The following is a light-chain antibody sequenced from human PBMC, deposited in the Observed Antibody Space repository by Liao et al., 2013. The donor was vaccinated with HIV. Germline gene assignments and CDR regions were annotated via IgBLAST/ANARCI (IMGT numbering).Light chain of an antibody. CDR1: NIGGKS. CDR2: YDS. V-gene: IGLV3-21*04. CDR3: QVWDSGSDHPGV. J-gene: IGLJ3*02. Sequence: SYVLTQPPSVSVAPGKTARITCGGNNIGGKSVHWYQQKPGQAPVLVIYYDSDRPSGIPERFSGSNPGNTATLTVSRVEAGDEADYYCQVWDSGSDHPGVFGGGTKLTVL.